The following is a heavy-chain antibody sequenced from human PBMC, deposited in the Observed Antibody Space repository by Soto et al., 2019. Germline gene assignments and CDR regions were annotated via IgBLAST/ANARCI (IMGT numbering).Heavy chain of an antibody. D-gene: IGHD4-17*01. CDR3: ARMTTMTNLDH. J-gene: IGHJ4*02. V-gene: IGHV4-61*01. CDR1: GGSVTSGSYY. CDR2: IYFTGSR. Sequence: QVALQESGPGLVKASETLSLTCSVSGGSVTSGSYYWSWIRQAPGKGLEFIGYIYFTGSRNYNPSFKRRATISVDPSKTQFSLTLTSVTAADSAIYYCARMTTMTNLDHWGQGALVSVS.